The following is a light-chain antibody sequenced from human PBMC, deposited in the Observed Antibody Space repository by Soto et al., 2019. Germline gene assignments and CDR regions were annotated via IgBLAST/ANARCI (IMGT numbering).Light chain of an antibody. CDR1: SSNIGSNT. CDR2: SNN. Sequence: QSVLTQPPSASGTPGQRVTISCSGSSSNIGSNTVNWYQQLPGTAPKLLIYSNNQRPSGVPDRFSGSKSGTSASLAISGLLSEDEAHYYCAAWDDSLNAVFGGGTQLTVL. CDR3: AAWDDSLNAV. J-gene: IGLJ7*01. V-gene: IGLV1-44*01.